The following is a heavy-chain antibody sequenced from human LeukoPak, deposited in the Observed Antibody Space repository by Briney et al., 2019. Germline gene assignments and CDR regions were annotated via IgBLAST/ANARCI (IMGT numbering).Heavy chain of an antibody. V-gene: IGHV3-30*18. CDR1: GFIFSSYG. J-gene: IGHJ5*02. Sequence: GGSLRLSCAASGFIFSSYGMHWVRQAPGKGLEWVAVISYDGSNKYYADSVKGRFTISRDNSKNTLYLQMNSLRAEDTAVYYCAKARDIVVVVAPLWFDPWGQGTLVTVSS. CDR3: AKARDIVVVVAPLWFDP. CDR2: ISYDGSNK. D-gene: IGHD2-15*01.